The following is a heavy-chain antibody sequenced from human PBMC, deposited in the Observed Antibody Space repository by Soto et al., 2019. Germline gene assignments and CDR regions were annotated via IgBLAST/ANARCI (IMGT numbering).Heavy chain of an antibody. V-gene: IGHV1-46*03. CDR1: GYTFTSYY. CDR3: ARSIAAAAFDY. J-gene: IGHJ4*02. CDR2: INPSGGST. Sequence: QVQLVQSGAEVKKPGASVKVSCKASGYTFTSYYMHWVRQAPGQGLEWMGIINPSGGSTSYAQKFQGRVTMTRDSSTSTVHMELSSLRSEDTAVYYCARSIAAAAFDYWGQGTLVTVSS. D-gene: IGHD6-13*01.